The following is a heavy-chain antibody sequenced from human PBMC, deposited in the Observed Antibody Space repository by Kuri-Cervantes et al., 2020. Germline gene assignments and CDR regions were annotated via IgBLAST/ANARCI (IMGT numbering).Heavy chain of an antibody. CDR3: ARVRGGGWTRDTEAFDY. D-gene: IGHD6-19*01. J-gene: IGHJ4*02. CDR1: AYTFTGYY. Sequence: ASVKVSCKASAYTFTGYYVHWVRQAPGQGLEWMGWINPNSGGTIYAQKFQGRVTMTRDASISTAYMELSRLRSDDTAVYYCARVRGGGWTRDTEAFDYWGQGTLVTVSS. V-gene: IGHV1-2*02. CDR2: INPNSGGT.